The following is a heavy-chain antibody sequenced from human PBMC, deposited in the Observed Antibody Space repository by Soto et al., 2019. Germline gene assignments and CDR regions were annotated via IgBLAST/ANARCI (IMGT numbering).Heavy chain of an antibody. D-gene: IGHD2-2*01. CDR3: ARQGSSTKYYTMDV. V-gene: IGHV3-21*01. CDR1: GFTLSTYS. CDR2: ISSSSSSTYI. J-gene: IGHJ6*02. Sequence: GGSLRLSCAASGFTLSTYSMNWARQAPGKGLEWVSSISSSSSSTYIYYADSVKGRFTISRDNAKNSLYLQMNSLRPDDTAVYYCARQGSSTKYYTMDVWGQGTTVTVSS.